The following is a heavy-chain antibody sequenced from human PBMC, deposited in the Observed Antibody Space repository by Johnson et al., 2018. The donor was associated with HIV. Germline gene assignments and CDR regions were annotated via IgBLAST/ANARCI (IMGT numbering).Heavy chain of an antibody. V-gene: IGHV3-23*03. J-gene: IGHJ3*02. CDR3: AKDLCPKSSGYYPYDAFDI. CDR2: INSDGSIE. D-gene: IGHD3-22*01. CDR1: GFTFSSYA. Sequence: VQLVEYGGGLVQPGGSLRLYCAASGFTFSSYAMSWVRQAPGKGLEWVARINSDGSIEYYAESVKGRITVSRDNSKNTLYLQMDSLITDDTAGIYCAKDLCPKSSGYYPYDAFDIWGQGTTVTVSS.